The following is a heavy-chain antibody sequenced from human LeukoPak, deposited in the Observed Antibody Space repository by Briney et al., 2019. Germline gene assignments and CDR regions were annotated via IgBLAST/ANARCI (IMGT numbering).Heavy chain of an antibody. Sequence: GGSLRLSCAASGFTFSSYAMSWVRQAPGKGLEWVSAISGSGGSTYYADSVKGRFTISRDNSKNTLYLQMNSLRAEDTAVYYCARSRYSGYGWKAFDIWGQGTMVTVSS. D-gene: IGHD5-12*01. V-gene: IGHV3-23*01. CDR1: GFTFSSYA. CDR3: ARSRYSGYGWKAFDI. J-gene: IGHJ3*02. CDR2: ISGSGGST.